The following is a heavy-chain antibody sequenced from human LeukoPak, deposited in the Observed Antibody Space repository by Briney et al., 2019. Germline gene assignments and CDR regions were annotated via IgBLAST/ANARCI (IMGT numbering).Heavy chain of an antibody. Sequence: PGGSLRLSCAASGFTFSSYSMNWVRQAPGKELEWVSSISSSSSYIYYADSVKGRFTISRDNAKNSLYLQMNSLRAEDTAVYYCARDRVAAGGYFDYWGQGTLVTVSS. CDR2: ISSSSSYI. CDR3: ARDRVAAGGYFDY. V-gene: IGHV3-21*01. CDR1: GFTFSSYS. J-gene: IGHJ4*02. D-gene: IGHD6-13*01.